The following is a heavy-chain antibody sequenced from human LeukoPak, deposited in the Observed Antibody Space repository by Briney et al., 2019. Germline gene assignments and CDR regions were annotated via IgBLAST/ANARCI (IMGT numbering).Heavy chain of an antibody. CDR3: AKDFDSYYDSTGYGASFSY. J-gene: IGHJ4*02. CDR1: GFTFSSYA. CDR2: ISGSSGNT. V-gene: IGHV3-23*01. D-gene: IGHD3-22*01. Sequence: GSLRLSCAASGFTFSSYAMSWVRQAPGKGLEWVSAISGSSGNTYYADPVKGRFTISRDNSKNTLYLQMNNLRAEDTALYYCAKDFDSYYDSTGYGASFSYWGQGTLVTVSS.